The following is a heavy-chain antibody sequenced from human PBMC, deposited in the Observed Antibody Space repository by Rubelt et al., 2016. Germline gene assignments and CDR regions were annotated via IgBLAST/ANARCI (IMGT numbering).Heavy chain of an antibody. Sequence: GFTFSNYGIHWVRQSPVKGLEWVAVIWYDGSNKYYADSVRGRFTVSRDNSKNTVYLQMNSLRAEDTAVYYCARDLKSGYSDYWGQGILVTVSS. V-gene: IGHV3-33*01. J-gene: IGHJ4*02. CDR1: GFTFSNYG. CDR3: ARDLKSGYSDY. D-gene: IGHD3-22*01. CDR2: IWYDGSNK.